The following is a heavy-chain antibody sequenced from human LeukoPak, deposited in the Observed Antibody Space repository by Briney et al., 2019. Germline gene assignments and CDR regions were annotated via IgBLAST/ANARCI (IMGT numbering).Heavy chain of an antibody. V-gene: IGHV4-4*02. J-gene: IGHJ6*03. CDR1: GFTFSSYAM. D-gene: IGHD3-3*01. CDR3: ARAGRRYDFWSGSTPVRYRPSNYYYYYMDV. CDR2: IYHSGST. Sequence: PGGSLRLSCAASGFTFSSYAMSRVRQPPGKGLEWIGEIYHSGSTNYNPSLKSRVTISVDKSKNQFSLKLSSVTAADTAVYYCARAGRRYDFWSGSTPVRYRPSNYYYYYMDVWGKGTTVTVSS.